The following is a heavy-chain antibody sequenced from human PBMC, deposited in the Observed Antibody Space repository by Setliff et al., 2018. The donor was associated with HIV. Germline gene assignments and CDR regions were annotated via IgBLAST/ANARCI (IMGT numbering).Heavy chain of an antibody. CDR2: MNPGSGNT. CDR3: AGEGAVVGTSRPHFDD. J-gene: IGHJ4*02. Sequence: GASVKVSCKASGYTFSSHDINWVRQVTGQGLEWMGWMNPGSGNTGYSQKFQGKVTMARNTSISTAYMELNSLESEDTAVYYCAGEGAVVGTSRPHFDDWGQGTLVTVSS. D-gene: IGHD6-19*01. V-gene: IGHV1-8*01. CDR1: GYTFSSHD.